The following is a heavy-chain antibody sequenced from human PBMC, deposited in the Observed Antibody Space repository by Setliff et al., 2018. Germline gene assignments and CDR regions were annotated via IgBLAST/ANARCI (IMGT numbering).Heavy chain of an antibody. CDR2: INTNTGNP. J-gene: IGHJ6*03. Sequence: ASVKVSCKASGYTFTSYGMTWMRQAPGQGLEYMGWINTNTGNPIYAQGFTGRFVFSLDTSVSTAYLQISSLKAEDSAVYYCARASRFGTTVWKGDYYMDVWGKGTTVTVSS. D-gene: IGHD4-4*01. CDR1: GYTFTSYG. CDR3: ARASRFGTTVWKGDYYMDV. V-gene: IGHV7-4-1*02.